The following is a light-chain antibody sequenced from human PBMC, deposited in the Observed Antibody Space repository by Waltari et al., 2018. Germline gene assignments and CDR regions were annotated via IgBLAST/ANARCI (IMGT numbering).Light chain of an antibody. V-gene: IGKV1-39*01. CDR1: GGIDNY. J-gene: IGKJ5*01. CDR3: QQSYSPPFT. Sequence: ASGGIDNYVKWYKQRPGRAPKLLIYDASTVQREVPTRFSGGGIGTDFTLTINNLQPEDFATYFCQQSYSPPFTVGQGTRLEI. CDR2: DAS.